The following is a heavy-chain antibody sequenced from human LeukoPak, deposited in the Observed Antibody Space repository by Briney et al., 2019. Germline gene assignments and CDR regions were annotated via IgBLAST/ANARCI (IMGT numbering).Heavy chain of an antibody. CDR2: IYYSGST. V-gene: IGHV4-59*01. CDR3: AREWGGYCSSTSCHIFDY. Sequence: SETLSLTCTVSGGSISSYYWSWIRQPPGKGLEWIGYIYYSGSTNYNPSLKSRVTISVDTSKNQFSLKLSSVTAADTAVYYCAREWGGYCSSTSCHIFDYWGQGTLVTVSS. J-gene: IGHJ4*02. CDR1: GGSISSYY. D-gene: IGHD2-2*01.